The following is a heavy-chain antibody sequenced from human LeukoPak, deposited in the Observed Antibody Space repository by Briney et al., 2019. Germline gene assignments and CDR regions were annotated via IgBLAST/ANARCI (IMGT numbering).Heavy chain of an antibody. CDR1: GFTFSTSW. V-gene: IGHV3-30-3*01. J-gene: IGHJ4*02. CDR3: ARDGVQMATVRGYYFDH. CDR2: ISYDGTNK. Sequence: PGGSLRLSCAASGFTFSTSWMHWVRQAPGKGLEWVAVISYDGTNKYYADSVKGRFTISRDNSKNTLYLQMNSLRAEDTAVYYCARDGVQMATVRGYYFDHWGQGTLVTVSS. D-gene: IGHD5-24*01.